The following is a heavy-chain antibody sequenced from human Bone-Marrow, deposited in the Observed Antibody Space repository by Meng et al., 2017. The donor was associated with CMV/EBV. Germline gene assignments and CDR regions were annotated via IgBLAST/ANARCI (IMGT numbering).Heavy chain of an antibody. Sequence: ASVNVSCKASGYTFTSYVISWVRQAPGQGLEWMGWISAYNGNTNYAQKLQGRVTLTTDPSTSAAYLELRSLRSDDTAVYYCGLADYCDSRGQLSRSGYYYGIDVWGQGTTFTVSS. D-gene: IGHD3-22*01. CDR3: GLADYCDSRGQLSRSGYYYGIDV. CDR2: ISAYNGNT. V-gene: IGHV1-18*01. CDR1: GYTFTSYV. J-gene: IGHJ6*02.